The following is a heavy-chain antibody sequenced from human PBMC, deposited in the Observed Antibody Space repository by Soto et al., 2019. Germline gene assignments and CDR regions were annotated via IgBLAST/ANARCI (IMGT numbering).Heavy chain of an antibody. D-gene: IGHD3-3*01. CDR1: EFTFSSYY. V-gene: IGHV3-23*01. J-gene: IGHJ6*02. CDR2: VNGGSEIT. CDR3: ARGHFGVTMDV. Sequence: GGSLRLSCAASEFTFSSYYMIWVRQAPGKGLKWVSGVNGGSEITYYAESVKGRFTISRDNSKNTLYLQMNSLRAEVTAVFYCARGHFGVTMDVWGQGTTVTVSS.